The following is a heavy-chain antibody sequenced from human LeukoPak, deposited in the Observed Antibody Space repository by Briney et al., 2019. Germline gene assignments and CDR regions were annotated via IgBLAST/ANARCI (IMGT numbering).Heavy chain of an antibody. Sequence: GASVKVSCKASGYTFTTYAMNWVRQAPGQGLEWMGWINTNTGNPTYAQGFTGRFVFSLDTSVNTAYLQISGLKAEDTAVYYCAREVEMATIPFAYWGQGTLVTVSS. D-gene: IGHD5-24*01. V-gene: IGHV7-4-1*02. J-gene: IGHJ4*02. CDR1: GYTFTTYA. CDR3: AREVEMATIPFAY. CDR2: INTNTGNP.